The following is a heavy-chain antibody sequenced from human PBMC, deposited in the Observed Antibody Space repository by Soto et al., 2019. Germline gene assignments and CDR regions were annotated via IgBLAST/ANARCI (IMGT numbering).Heavy chain of an antibody. D-gene: IGHD1-20*01. Sequence: GGSLRLSCAASGFTVSSKYMSWVRQAPGKGLEWVSVIYSDGSTYYADSVKGRFTISRDDSENTLYLQMNSLRAEDTAVYYCARSMRVTGSNYYYYYYMDVWGKGTTVTVSS. CDR2: IYSDGST. CDR3: ARSMRVTGSNYYYYYYMDV. V-gene: IGHV3-66*01. J-gene: IGHJ6*03. CDR1: GFTVSSKY.